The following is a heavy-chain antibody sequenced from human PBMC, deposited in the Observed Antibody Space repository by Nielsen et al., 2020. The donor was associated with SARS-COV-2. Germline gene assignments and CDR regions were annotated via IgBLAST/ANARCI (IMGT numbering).Heavy chain of an antibody. CDR2: INWSGDNT. V-gene: IGHV3-20*04. Sequence: GESLKISCAASGFTFSNPWMNWVRQAPGKGLEWVSGINWSGDNTGYADSMKGRFTISRDNAKNSLFLQMNSLRAEDTAFYYCARGGVLWFAELPDYWGQGTLVTVSS. D-gene: IGHD3-10*01. CDR3: ARGGVLWFAELPDY. J-gene: IGHJ4*02. CDR1: GFTFSNPW.